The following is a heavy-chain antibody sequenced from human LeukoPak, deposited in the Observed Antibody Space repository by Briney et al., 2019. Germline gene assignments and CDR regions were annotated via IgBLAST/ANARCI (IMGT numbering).Heavy chain of an antibody. CDR1: GFSFSTYT. CDR3: ASRSSVVVPAVYDG. V-gene: IGHV3-30-3*01. J-gene: IGHJ4*02. Sequence: GGSLRLSCAASGFSFSTYTMHWVHQAPGKGLEWVALISYDGTNTYYADSVKGRFTISRDNSKNTLYLQMNSLRAEDTAVYYCASRSSVVVPAVYDGWGQGTLVTVSS. D-gene: IGHD2-2*01. CDR2: ISYDGTNT.